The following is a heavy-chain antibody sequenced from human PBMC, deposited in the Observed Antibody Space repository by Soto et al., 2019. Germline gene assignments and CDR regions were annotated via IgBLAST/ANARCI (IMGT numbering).Heavy chain of an antibody. CDR1: GYTFTSYG. D-gene: IGHD6-13*01. J-gene: IGHJ6*02. CDR3: ARDWGPGIAAAGTSLYYYYGMDV. CDR2: ISAYNGNT. Sequence: QVQLVQSGAEVKKPGASVKVSCKASGYTFTSYGISWVRQAPGQGLEWMGWISAYNGNTNYAQKLQGRVTMTTDTSTSTASMELRSLRSDDTAVYYCARDWGPGIAAAGTSLYYYYGMDVWGQGTTVTVSS. V-gene: IGHV1-18*01.